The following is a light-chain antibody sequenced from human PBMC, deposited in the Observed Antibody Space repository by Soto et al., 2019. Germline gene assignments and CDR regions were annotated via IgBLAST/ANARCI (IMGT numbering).Light chain of an antibody. CDR1: QSISSSY. V-gene: IGKV3-11*01. Sequence: ILLTQSPCTLSLSPGERATLSCRASQSISSSYLAWYQQQPGQAPRRLRYAASNRATGIPARFSGSGSGTEFTLTISSLQPEDFEVYYCQQRGNWPLTFGGGTKVDIK. CDR3: QQRGNWPLT. CDR2: AAS. J-gene: IGKJ4*01.